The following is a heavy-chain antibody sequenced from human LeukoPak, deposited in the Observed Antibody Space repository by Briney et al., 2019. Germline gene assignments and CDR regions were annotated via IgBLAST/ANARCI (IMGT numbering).Heavy chain of an antibody. V-gene: IGHV1-69*01. J-gene: IGHJ5*02. CDR3: ASGPGIAARPDWFDP. D-gene: IGHD6-6*01. Sequence: SVKVSCKASVGTFSSYAISGVRQAPGQGREGMGGIIPIFGTANNAQKFQGRVTITADESTSTAYMEPSSLRSEDTAVYYCASGPGIAARPDWFDPWGQGTLVTVSS. CDR2: IIPIFGTA. CDR1: VGTFSSYA.